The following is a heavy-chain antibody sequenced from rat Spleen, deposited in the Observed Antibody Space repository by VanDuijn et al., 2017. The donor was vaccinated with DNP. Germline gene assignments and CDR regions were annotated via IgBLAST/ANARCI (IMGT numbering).Heavy chain of an antibody. CDR2: ISSDGGST. V-gene: IGHV5-20*01. Sequence: EVQLVESGGGLVQPGKSLKLSCAASGFTFSDCYMAWVRQAPTKGLEWVAYISSDGGSTYYGDSVKGRFTISRDNAKTTLYLQMDSLRSEDTATYYCTTHGMVLHYWGQGVMVTVSS. J-gene: IGHJ2*01. D-gene: IGHD1-12*02. CDR1: GFTFSDCY. CDR3: TTHGMVLHY.